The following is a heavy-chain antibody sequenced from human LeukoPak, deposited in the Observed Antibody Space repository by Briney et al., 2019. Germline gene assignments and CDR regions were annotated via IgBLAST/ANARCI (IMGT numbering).Heavy chain of an antibody. CDR3: ARSTWLLDK. J-gene: IGHJ4*02. CDR2: IYTSGST. D-gene: IGHD3-22*01. CDR1: GGSISSGSYY. V-gene: IGHV4-61*02. Sequence: SQTLSLTCTVSGGSISSGSYYWRWIRHPAGKGLEWIERIYTSGSTNYNPSLKSRVTISVVTSKNQFSLKLSSVTAAVTAVYYCARSTWLLDKWGQGTLVTVSS.